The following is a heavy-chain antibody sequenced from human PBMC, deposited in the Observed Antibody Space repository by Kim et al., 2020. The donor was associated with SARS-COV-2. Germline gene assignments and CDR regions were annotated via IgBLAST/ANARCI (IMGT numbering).Heavy chain of an antibody. D-gene: IGHD3-22*01. CDR3: ATRGTPYYYDSGWAFDL. Sequence: GGSLRLSCAASGFTVSSNYMSWVRQAPGKGLEWVSVIYSGGSTYYADSVKGRFTISRDNSKNTLYLQMNSLRAEDTAVYYCATRGTPYYYDSGWAFDLWGRGTLVTVSS. CDR2: IYSGGST. J-gene: IGHJ2*01. V-gene: IGHV3-53*01. CDR1: GFTVSSNY.